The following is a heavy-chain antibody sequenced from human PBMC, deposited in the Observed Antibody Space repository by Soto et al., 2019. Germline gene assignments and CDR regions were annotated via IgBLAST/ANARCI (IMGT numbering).Heavy chain of an antibody. V-gene: IGHV3-9*01. J-gene: IGHJ5*02. Sequence: GGSLRLSCAASGFSIDDFAMHWVRQAPGKGLEWVSSISWDSGKIGYADSVTGRFSVSRDNAKNSLFLQMSSLKPEDTAFYFCAKDQPGRYGDYESTWFEPWGQGTLVTVSS. CDR3: AKDQPGRYGDYESTWFEP. CDR1: GFSIDDFA. D-gene: IGHD4-17*01. CDR2: ISWDSGKI.